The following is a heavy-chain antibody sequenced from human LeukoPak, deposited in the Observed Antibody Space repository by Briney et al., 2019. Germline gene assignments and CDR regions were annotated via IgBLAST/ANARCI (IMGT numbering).Heavy chain of an antibody. CDR1: GYTFTSHY. J-gene: IGHJ4*02. CDR3: ARGLVSSGGTLDY. V-gene: IGHV1-46*01. Sequence: ASVKVSCKASGYTFTSHYMHWVRQAPGQGLEWMGIINPSGGRTTFAQKFQGRVTMTRGTSTSTVYMELSSLRSEDTALYYCARGLVSSGGTLDYWGQGTLVIVSS. D-gene: IGHD2-15*01. CDR2: INPSGGRT.